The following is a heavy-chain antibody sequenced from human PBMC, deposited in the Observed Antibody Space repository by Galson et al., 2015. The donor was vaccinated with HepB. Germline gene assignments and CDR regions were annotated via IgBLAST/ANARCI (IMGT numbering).Heavy chain of an antibody. CDR3: ARVGSNPDY. D-gene: IGHD3-10*01. CDR2: ISSSGGTK. CDR1: GFAFSLYE. Sequence: SLRLYCAAYGFAFSLYEMSWVRQAPGEGPEWIPYISSSGGTKYYADSVKSRFTNSKDDAKTSLYLQMNSMRAEDTAVYYCARVGSNPDYWAQGTLVTVSS. J-gene: IGHJ4*02. V-gene: IGHV3-48*03.